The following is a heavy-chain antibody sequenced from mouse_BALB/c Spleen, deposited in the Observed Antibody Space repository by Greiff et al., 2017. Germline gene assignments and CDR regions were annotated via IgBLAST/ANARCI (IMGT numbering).Heavy chain of an antibody. D-gene: IGHD1-1*01. J-gene: IGHJ3*01. Sequence: VKLMESGPGLVAPSQSLSITCTVSGFSLTSYGVHWVRQPPGKGLEWLGVIWAGGSTNYNSALMSRLSISKDNSKSQVFLKMNSLQTDDTAMYYCAREEGYYGNGAWFAYWGQGTLVTVSA. V-gene: IGHV2-9*02. CDR1: GFSLTSYG. CDR3: AREEGYYGNGAWFAY. CDR2: IWAGGST.